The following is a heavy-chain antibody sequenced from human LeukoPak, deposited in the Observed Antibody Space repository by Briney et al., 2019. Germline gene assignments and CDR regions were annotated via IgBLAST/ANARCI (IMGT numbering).Heavy chain of an antibody. CDR1: GFTFSSYS. Sequence: PGGSLRLSCAASGFTFSSYSMNWVRQAPGKGLEWVSSISSSSSYIYYADSVKGRFTISRDNAKNSLYLQMNSLRAEDTAVYYCARGLPDGIAVAGTGYDYWGQGTLVTVSS. CDR2: ISSSSSYI. CDR3: ARGLPDGIAVAGTGYDY. J-gene: IGHJ4*02. D-gene: IGHD6-19*01. V-gene: IGHV3-21*01.